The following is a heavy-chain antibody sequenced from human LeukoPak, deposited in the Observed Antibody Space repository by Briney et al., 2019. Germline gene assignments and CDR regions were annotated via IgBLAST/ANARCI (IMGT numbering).Heavy chain of an antibody. CDR2: IKTKTDGGTK. CDR3: TTASTGATTT. D-gene: IGHD1-26*01. J-gene: IGHJ5*02. V-gene: IGHV3-15*01. CDR1: GFTFSDHY. Sequence: PGGSLRLSCVASGFTFSDHYMDWVRQAPGKGLEWVGRIKTKTDGGTKHYAAHMKGRLTISRVDSIITLYLQMSSLNTEDTAVYDCTTASTGATTTWGQGTLVTVSS.